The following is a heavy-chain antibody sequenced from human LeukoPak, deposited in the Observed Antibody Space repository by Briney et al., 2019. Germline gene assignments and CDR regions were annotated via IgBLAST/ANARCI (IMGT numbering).Heavy chain of an antibody. Sequence: GESLKISCQGSGYSFTSYWIGWVRQMPGKGLEWMGIIYPGDSDTRYSPSFQGQVTISADKSITTAYLQWSSLKASDTAMYYCARRKGYYDSTGYYSYDHWGQGTLVTVSS. CDR3: ARRKGYYDSTGYYSYDH. J-gene: IGHJ4*02. CDR2: IYPGDSDT. V-gene: IGHV5-51*01. D-gene: IGHD3-22*01. CDR1: GYSFTSYW.